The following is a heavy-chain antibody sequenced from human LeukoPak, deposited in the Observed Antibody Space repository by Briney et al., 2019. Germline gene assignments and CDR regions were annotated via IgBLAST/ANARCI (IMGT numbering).Heavy chain of an antibody. CDR2: IIPIFGTA. CDR1: GGTFSSYA. J-gene: IGHJ4*02. CDR3: ANDLTRAVYSAYDFVPNLGN. V-gene: IGHV1-69*13. D-gene: IGHD5-12*01. Sequence: RASVKVSCKASGGTFSSYAISWVRQAPGQGLEWMGGIIPIFGTANYAQKFQGRVTITADESTSTAYMELSSLRSEDTAVYYCANDLTRAVYSAYDFVPNLGNWGQGTLVTVSS.